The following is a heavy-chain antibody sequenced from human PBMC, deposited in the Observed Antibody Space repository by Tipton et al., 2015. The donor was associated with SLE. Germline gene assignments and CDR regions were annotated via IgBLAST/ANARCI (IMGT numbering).Heavy chain of an antibody. Sequence: SLRLSCAASGFTFDDYGMSWVRQAPGKGLEWVSYISSSSSTIYYADSVKGRFTISRDNAKNSLYLQMNSLRAEDTAVYYCAREGALRFLEWLGYFDLWGRGTLVTVSS. J-gene: IGHJ2*01. CDR1: GFTFDDYG. V-gene: IGHV3-48*01. CDR3: AREGALRFLEWLGYFDL. CDR2: ISSSSSTI. D-gene: IGHD3-3*01.